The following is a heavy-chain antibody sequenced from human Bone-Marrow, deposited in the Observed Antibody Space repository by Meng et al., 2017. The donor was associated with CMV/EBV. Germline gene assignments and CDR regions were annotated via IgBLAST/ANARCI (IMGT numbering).Heavy chain of an antibody. V-gene: IGHV1-2*02. J-gene: IGHJ6*01. CDR1: GYTFTGYY. Sequence: ASVKVSCKASGYTFTGYYMHWVRQAPGQGLEWMGWINPNSGGTNYAQKFQGRVTMTRDTSISTAYMELSRLRSDDTAVYYCATCPPKQWLGTYYYYYGMDVWGQGTTVTGSS. CDR2: INPNSGGT. D-gene: IGHD6-19*01. CDR3: ATCPPKQWLGTYYYYYGMDV.